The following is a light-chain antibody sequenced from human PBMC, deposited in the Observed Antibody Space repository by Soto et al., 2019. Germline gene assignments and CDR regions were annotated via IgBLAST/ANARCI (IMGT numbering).Light chain of an antibody. CDR3: QNYNWTPFT. V-gene: IGKV1-27*01. J-gene: IGKJ3*01. Sequence: DIQMTQSPSSLSASVGDRVTISCRASQGISNYLAWYQQKPGKAPRLLIYAASSLQSGVSFRFTSSGSGTDFTHTISSLQPEDVATYYCQNYNWTPFTFGPGTKVDIK. CDR2: AAS. CDR1: QGISNY.